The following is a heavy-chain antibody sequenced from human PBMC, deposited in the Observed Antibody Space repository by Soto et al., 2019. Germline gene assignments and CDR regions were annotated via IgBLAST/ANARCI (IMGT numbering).Heavy chain of an antibody. CDR2: IKSKTDGGTT. CDR1: GFTFSNAW. D-gene: IGHD2-2*01. V-gene: IGHV3-15*07. J-gene: IGHJ4*02. Sequence: LRLSCAASGFTFSNAWMNWVRHAPGKGLEWVGRIKSKTDGGTTDYAAPVKGRFTISRDDSKNTLYLQMNSLKTEDTAVYYCTTGDPFVLVPVDYWGQGTLVTVSS. CDR3: TTGDPFVLVPVDY.